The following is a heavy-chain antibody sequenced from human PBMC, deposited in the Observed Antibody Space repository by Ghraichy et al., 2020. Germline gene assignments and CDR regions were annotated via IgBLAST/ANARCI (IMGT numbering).Heavy chain of an antibody. V-gene: IGHV5-51*01. CDR2: IYPGDSDT. Sequence: GESLNISCKGSGYSFTSYWIGWVRQMPGKGLEWMGIIYPGDSDTRYSPSFQGQVTNSADKSISTAYLQWSSLKASDTAMYYCARQWQWLVQGAFDIWGQGTMVTVSS. CDR3: ARQWQWLVQGAFDI. D-gene: IGHD6-19*01. CDR1: GYSFTSYW. J-gene: IGHJ3*02.